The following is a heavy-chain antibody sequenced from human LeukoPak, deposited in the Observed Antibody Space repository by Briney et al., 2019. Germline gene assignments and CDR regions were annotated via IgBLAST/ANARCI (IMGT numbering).Heavy chain of an antibody. V-gene: IGHV3-23*01. CDR3: ANLRLWFGELFGWFDP. D-gene: IGHD3-10*01. J-gene: IGHJ5*02. CDR2: ITYSGDDS. CDR1: GFSFDNYA. Sequence: QSGGSLRLSCAASGFSFDNYAMSWVRQAPGKGLEWISAITYSGDDSYHADSVKGRFTISRDNSKNTLNLQMNSLRVEDSAVYYCANLRLWFGELFGWFDPWGQGTLVTVSS.